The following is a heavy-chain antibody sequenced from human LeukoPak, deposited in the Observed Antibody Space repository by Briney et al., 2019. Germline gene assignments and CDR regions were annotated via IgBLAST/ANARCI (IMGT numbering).Heavy chain of an antibody. CDR3: AKTPGTTVTTDGFDY. CDR1: GFTFPNYA. J-gene: IGHJ4*02. Sequence: GGSLRLSCAASGFTFPNYAMSWVRQAPGKGLEWVSAISGSGGSTYYADSVKGRFTISRDNSKNTLYLQMNSLRAEDTAVYYCAKTPGTTVTTDGFDYWGQGTLVTVSS. V-gene: IGHV3-23*01. CDR2: ISGSGGST. D-gene: IGHD4-11*01.